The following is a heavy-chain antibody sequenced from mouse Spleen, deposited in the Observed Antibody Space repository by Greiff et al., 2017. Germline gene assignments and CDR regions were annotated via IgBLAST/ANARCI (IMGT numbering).Heavy chain of an antibody. CDR1: GYTFTDYE. CDR2: IDPETGGT. Sequence: QVQLKQSGAELVRPGASVTLSCKASGYTFTDYEMHWVKQTPVHGLEWIGAIDPETGGTAYNQKFKGKAILTADKSSSTAYMELRSLTSEDSAVYYCFHYGYHFDDWGQGTTLTVSS. J-gene: IGHJ2*01. CDR3: FHYGYHFDD. D-gene: IGHD1-2*01. V-gene: IGHV1-15*01.